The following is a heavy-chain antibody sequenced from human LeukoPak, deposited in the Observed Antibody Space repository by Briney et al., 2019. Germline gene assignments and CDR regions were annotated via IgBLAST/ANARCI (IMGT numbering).Heavy chain of an antibody. V-gene: IGHV1-69*04. CDR1: GGTFSSYA. CDR2: IIPILGIA. D-gene: IGHD6-19*01. CDR3: ARGPPVSAYYFDY. Sequence: SVKVSCKASGGTFSSYAISSVRQAPGQGLEWMGRIIPILGIANYAQKFQGRVTITADKSTSTAYMELSSLRSEDTAVYYCARGPPVSAYYFDYWGQGTLVTVSS. J-gene: IGHJ4*02.